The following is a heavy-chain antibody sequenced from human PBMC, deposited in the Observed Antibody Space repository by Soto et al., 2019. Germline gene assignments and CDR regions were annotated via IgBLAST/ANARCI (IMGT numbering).Heavy chain of an antibody. CDR3: ASPSTYYYDSSGYYSRDYYYYYGMDV. D-gene: IGHD3-22*01. CDR2: IYPGDSDT. CDR1: GYSFTSYW. J-gene: IGHJ6*02. Sequence: GESLKISCKGSGYSFTSYWIGWVRQMPGKGLEWMGIIYPGDSDTRYSPSFQGQVTISADKSISTAYLQWSSLKASDTAMYYCASPSTYYYDSSGYYSRDYYYYYGMDVWGQGTTVTVSS. V-gene: IGHV5-51*01.